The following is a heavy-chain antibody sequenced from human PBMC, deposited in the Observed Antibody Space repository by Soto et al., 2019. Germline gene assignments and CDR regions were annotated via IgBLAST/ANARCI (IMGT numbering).Heavy chain of an antibody. CDR3: ARPPSSIAVAGRTRDY. D-gene: IGHD6-19*01. CDR1: GYSFTSYW. J-gene: IGHJ4*02. V-gene: IGHV5-51*01. CDR2: IYPGDSDT. Sequence: GESLKISCKGSGYSFTSYWIGWVRQMPGKGLEWMGIIYPGDSDTRYSPSFQGQVTISADKSISTAYLQWSSLKASDTAMYYCARPPSSIAVAGRTRDYWGQGXLVTGYS.